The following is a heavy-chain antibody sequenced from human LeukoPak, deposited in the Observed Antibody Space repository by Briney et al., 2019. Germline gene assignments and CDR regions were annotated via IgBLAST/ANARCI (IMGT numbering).Heavy chain of an antibody. J-gene: IGHJ3*02. CDR3: ARPYYDSSGYYHDAFDI. D-gene: IGHD3-22*01. CDR1: GGSISSGAYS. CDR2: IYHSGST. Sequence: SQTLSLTCAVSGGSISSGAYSWSWIRQPPGKGLEWIGYIYHSGSTYYNPSLKSRVTMSVDTSKNQFSLKLSSVTAADTAVYYCARPYYDSSGYYHDAFDIWGQGTMVTVSS. V-gene: IGHV4-30-4*07.